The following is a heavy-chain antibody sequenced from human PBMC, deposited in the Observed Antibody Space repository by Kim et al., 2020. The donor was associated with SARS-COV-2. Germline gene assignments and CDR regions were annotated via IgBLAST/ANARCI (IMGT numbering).Heavy chain of an antibody. D-gene: IGHD6-13*01. CDR3: ATTGIAAKDDAFDI. V-gene: IGHV7-4-1*02. J-gene: IGHJ3*02. Sequence: AQGFTGRFVFSLDTSVSTAYLQISSLKAEDTAVYYCATTGIAAKDDAFDIWGQGTMVTVSS.